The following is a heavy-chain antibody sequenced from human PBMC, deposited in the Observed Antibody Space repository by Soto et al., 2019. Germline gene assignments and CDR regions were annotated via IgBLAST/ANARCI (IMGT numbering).Heavy chain of an antibody. Sequence: ASVKVSCKASGYTFTGYYMHWVRQAPGQGLEWMGWINPNSGGTNYAQKFQGWVTMTRDTSISTAYMELSRLRSDDTAVYYCARGGIVVVPAAMNRFDPWGQGTLVTVSS. CDR2: INPNSGGT. D-gene: IGHD2-2*01. CDR1: GYTFTGYY. CDR3: ARGGIVVVPAAMNRFDP. J-gene: IGHJ5*02. V-gene: IGHV1-2*04.